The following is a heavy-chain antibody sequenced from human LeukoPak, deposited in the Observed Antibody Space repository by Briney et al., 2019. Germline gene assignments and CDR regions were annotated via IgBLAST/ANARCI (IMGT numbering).Heavy chain of an antibody. CDR2: ISSSSSTI. J-gene: IGHJ6*03. CDR1: GFTFSSYS. V-gene: IGHV3-48*01. D-gene: IGHD2-2*01. Sequence: PGGSLRLSCAASGFTFSSYSMNWVRQAPGKGLEWVSYISSSSSTIYYADSVKGRFTISRDNPKNTLYLQMNSLRAEDTAVYYCANTGAGTSSYFYYYMDVWGKGTTVTVSS. CDR3: ANTGAGTSSYFYYYMDV.